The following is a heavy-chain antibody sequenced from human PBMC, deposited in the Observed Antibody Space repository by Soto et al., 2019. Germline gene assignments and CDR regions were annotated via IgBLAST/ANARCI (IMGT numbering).Heavy chain of an antibody. Sequence: PGGSLRLSCAASGFTFSSYWMHWVRQAPEKGLVWVSHINSDGSSSTYADSVKGRVTVSRDNSKNTLYLQMTSLRPEDTAVYYCAREGDSSSSEWVFTDYYGMDVWGQGTTVTVSS. CDR3: AREGDSSSSEWVFTDYYGMDV. CDR1: GFTFSSYW. CDR2: INSDGSSS. J-gene: IGHJ6*02. V-gene: IGHV3-74*01. D-gene: IGHD6-6*01.